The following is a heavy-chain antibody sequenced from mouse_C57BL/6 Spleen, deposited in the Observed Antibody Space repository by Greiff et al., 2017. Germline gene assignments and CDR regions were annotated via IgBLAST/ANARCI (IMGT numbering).Heavy chain of an antibody. J-gene: IGHJ2*01. D-gene: IGHD1-1*01. CDR1: GFTFSDYG. V-gene: IGHV5-17*01. CDR2: ISSGSSTI. Sequence: EVKLVESGGGLVKPGASLKLSCAASGFTFSDYGMHWVRQDPEKGLEWVAHISSGSSTIYYADTVKGRFTISRDNAKNTLFLQMTSLRSEDTAMYYCARRTTVVVDYWGQGTTLTVSS. CDR3: ARRTTVVVDY.